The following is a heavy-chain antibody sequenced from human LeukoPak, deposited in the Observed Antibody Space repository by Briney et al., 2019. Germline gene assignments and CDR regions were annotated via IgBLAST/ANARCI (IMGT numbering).Heavy chain of an antibody. D-gene: IGHD3-10*01. V-gene: IGHV1-69*13. CDR3: AREVHGSGNAFYI. CDR1: GGTFSSYA. J-gene: IGHJ3*02. Sequence: ASVKVSCKASGGTFSSYAISWVRQAPGQGLEWMGGIIPIFGTANYAQKFQGRVTITADGSTSTAYMELSSLRSEDTAVYYCAREVHGSGNAFYIWGPGELVTVSS. CDR2: IIPIFGTA.